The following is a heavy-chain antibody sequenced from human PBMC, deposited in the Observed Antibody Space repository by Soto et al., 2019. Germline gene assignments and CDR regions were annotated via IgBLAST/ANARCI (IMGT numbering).Heavy chain of an antibody. V-gene: IGHV3-7*05. CDR3: TRGGWGRDFDL. D-gene: IGHD2-21*02. CDR1: GFTFNTYW. J-gene: IGHJ2*01. Sequence: EVQLVESGGGLVQPGGSLRLSCAASGFTFNTYWMKWVRQAPGKGLEWVADIKQDGSEKYYVDSVKGRFTISRDNAKNSLYRQMNSLRAEDTAVYYCTRGGWGRDFDLWGRGTLVIVSS. CDR2: IKQDGSEK.